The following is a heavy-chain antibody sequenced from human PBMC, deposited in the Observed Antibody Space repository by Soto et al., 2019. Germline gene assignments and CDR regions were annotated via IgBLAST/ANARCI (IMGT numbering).Heavy chain of an antibody. J-gene: IGHJ6*03. V-gene: IGHV4-59*01. CDR1: GDSISSYH. D-gene: IGHD2-2*01. CDR3: ARDRGYCSSTSCYDQGYYYMDV. Sequence: SETLSLTCTVSGDSISSYHWNWIRQPPGKGLELIGYIYYSGNTNYNPSLKSRVTISVDTSKNQFSLKLSSVTAADTAVYYCARDRGYCSSTSCYDQGYYYMDVWGKGTTVTVSS. CDR2: IYYSGNT.